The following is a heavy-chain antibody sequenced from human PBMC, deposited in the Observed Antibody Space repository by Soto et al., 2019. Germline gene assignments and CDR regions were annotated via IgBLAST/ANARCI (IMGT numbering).Heavy chain of an antibody. V-gene: IGHV3-21*04. CDR2: ISSSSSYI. D-gene: IGHD4-4*01. CDR3: ARALQDYYGMDV. Sequence: GGSLSLSCAASGFDFSLFAMSWVRQAPGKGLEWVSAISSSSSYIYYADSVKGRFTISRDNAKNSLYLQMNSLRAEDTAVYYCARALQDYYGMDVWGQGTTVTVSS. J-gene: IGHJ6*02. CDR1: GFDFSLFA.